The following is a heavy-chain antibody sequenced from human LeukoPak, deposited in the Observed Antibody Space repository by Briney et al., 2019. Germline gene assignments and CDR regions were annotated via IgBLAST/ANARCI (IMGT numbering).Heavy chain of an antibody. CDR3: ARGHSNRGALDI. Sequence: SVKVSRKASGGTFSSYAISWVRQAPGQGLEWMGGIIPIFGTANYAQKFQGRVTITTDESTSTAYMELSSLRSEDTAVYYCARGHSNRGALDIWGQGTMVTVSS. J-gene: IGHJ3*02. D-gene: IGHD1-14*01. CDR1: GGTFSSYA. CDR2: IIPIFGTA. V-gene: IGHV1-69*05.